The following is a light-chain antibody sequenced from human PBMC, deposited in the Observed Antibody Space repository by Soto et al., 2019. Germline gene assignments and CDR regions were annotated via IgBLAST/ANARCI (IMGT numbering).Light chain of an antibody. CDR1: SSDVGGYNY. CDR2: DVS. Sequence: QSALTQPASVSGSPGQSITISCTGTSSDVGGYNYVSWYQQHPDKAPKLMIYDVSNRPSGVSNRFSGSKSGNTASLTISGLQAEDEADYYCNSYTSSSNGVVFGGGTKVTVL. V-gene: IGLV2-14*01. J-gene: IGLJ2*01. CDR3: NSYTSSSNGVV.